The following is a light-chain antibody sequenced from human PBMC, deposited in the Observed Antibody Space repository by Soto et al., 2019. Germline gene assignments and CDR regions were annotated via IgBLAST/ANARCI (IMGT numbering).Light chain of an antibody. CDR3: QQCGSSPWT. CDR1: QSVSSYY. CDR2: AAS. V-gene: IGKV3-20*01. J-gene: IGKJ1*01. Sequence: EIVLTQSPCTLSFSPLERATLSCRASQSVSSYYLAWYQQKPGQAPRLLIYAASSRATGIPDRFSGGGSGTDFTLTISRLEPEDFAVYYCQQCGSSPWTFGQGTKVDIK.